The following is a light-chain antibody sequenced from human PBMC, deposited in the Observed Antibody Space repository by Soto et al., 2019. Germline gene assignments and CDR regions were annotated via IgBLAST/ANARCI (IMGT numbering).Light chain of an antibody. CDR1: QSISNN. V-gene: IGKV3-15*01. CDR2: GAS. CDR3: QQYNNWWT. Sequence: EIVMTQSPATLSVSPGERATLSCRASQSISNNLAWYHQRPGQAPRLLIYGASTRATGIPARFSGSGSGTEFTLTSSSLQYEDFAVYYCQQYNNWWTFGQGTRVEIK. J-gene: IGKJ1*01.